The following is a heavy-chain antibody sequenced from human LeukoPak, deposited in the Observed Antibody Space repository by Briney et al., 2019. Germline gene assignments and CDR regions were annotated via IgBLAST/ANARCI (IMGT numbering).Heavy chain of an antibody. CDR3: ARDSAYDSSGYYPRMDV. D-gene: IGHD3-22*01. J-gene: IGHJ6*02. Sequence: PGGSLRLSCAASGFTFSSYSMNWVRQAPGKGLEWVSSISSSSSYIYYADSVKGRFTISRDNAKNSLYLQMNSLRAEDTAVYYCARDSAYDSSGYYPRMDVWGQGTTVTVSS. CDR2: ISSSSSYI. V-gene: IGHV3-21*01. CDR1: GFTFSSYS.